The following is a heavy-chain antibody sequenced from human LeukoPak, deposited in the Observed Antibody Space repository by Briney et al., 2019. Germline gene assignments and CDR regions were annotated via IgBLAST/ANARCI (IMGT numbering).Heavy chain of an antibody. Sequence: PGRSLRLSCAASGFTFDDYAMHWVRQAPGKGLEWVSGISWNSGSIGYADSVKGRFTISRDNAKNSLYLQMNSLRAEDTALYYCAKDLRYYDSSGCLDYWGQGTLVTVSS. D-gene: IGHD3-22*01. CDR3: AKDLRYYDSSGCLDY. J-gene: IGHJ4*02. V-gene: IGHV3-9*01. CDR1: GFTFDDYA. CDR2: ISWNSGSI.